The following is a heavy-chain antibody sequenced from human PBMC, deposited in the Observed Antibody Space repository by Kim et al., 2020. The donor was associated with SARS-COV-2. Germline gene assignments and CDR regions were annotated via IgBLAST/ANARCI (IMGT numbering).Heavy chain of an antibody. J-gene: IGHJ6*02. Sequence: ASVKVSCKASGYTFTSYAMNWVRQAPGQGLEWMGWINTNTGNPTYAQGFTGRFVFSLDTSVSTAYLQICSLKAEDTAVYYCARGDRSGWYHYYYYYGMDVWGQGTTVTVSS. D-gene: IGHD6-19*01. CDR2: INTNTGNP. CDR3: ARGDRSGWYHYYYYYGMDV. CDR1: GYTFTSYA. V-gene: IGHV7-4-1*01.